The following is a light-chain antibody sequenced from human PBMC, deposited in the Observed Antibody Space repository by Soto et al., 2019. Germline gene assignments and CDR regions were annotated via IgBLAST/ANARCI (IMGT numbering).Light chain of an antibody. J-gene: IGKJ2*01. CDR3: QQSYSTPPT. Sequence: DIQMTQSPSSLSASVGDRVTITCRASQSISSYLNWYQQKPGQAPKLLIYAESSLQSGVPSRFSGSGSGKDFTLTISSLQPEDFATYYCQQSYSTPPTFGQGTKLEIK. CDR2: AES. CDR1: QSISSY. V-gene: IGKV1-39*01.